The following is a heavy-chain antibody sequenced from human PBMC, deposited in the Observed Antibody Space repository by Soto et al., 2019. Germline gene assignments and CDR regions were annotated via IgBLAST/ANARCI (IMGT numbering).Heavy chain of an antibody. V-gene: IGHV3-33*01. D-gene: IGHD2-21*02. Sequence: SLRLSCAASGFTFSSYGMHWVRQAPGKGLEWVTVIWYDGSNKYYADSVKGRFTISRDNSKNTLYLQMNSLRAEDTAVYYCARAPCGGDCYSYSRYYYYGMDVWGQGTTVTVSS. CDR1: GFTFSSYG. J-gene: IGHJ6*02. CDR2: IWYDGSNK. CDR3: ARAPCGGDCYSYSRYYYYGMDV.